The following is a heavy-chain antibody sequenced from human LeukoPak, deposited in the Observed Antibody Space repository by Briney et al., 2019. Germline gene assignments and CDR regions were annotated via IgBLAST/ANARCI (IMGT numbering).Heavy chain of an antibody. CDR2: IYHSGFT. CDR1: GGSISSSSYC. CDR3: ATGDNKQWPV. D-gene: IGHD6-19*01. Sequence: SETLSLTCTVSGGSISSSSYCWGWIRQPPGKGLEWIGEIYHSGFTNYNASLKSRVTISVDKSKNQFSLELRSVTAADTAVYFCATGDNKQWPVWGQGTLVTVSS. V-gene: IGHV4-39*07. J-gene: IGHJ4*02.